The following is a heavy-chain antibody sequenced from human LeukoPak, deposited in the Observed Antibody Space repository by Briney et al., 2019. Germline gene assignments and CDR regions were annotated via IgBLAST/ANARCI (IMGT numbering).Heavy chain of an antibody. CDR2: IYSGGST. V-gene: IGHV3-66*01. D-gene: IGHD3-16*01. CDR3: AKNLGGAKPFDY. Sequence: GGSLRLSCAASGFTVSSNYMTWVRQAPGKGLEWVSVIYSGGSTDYADSVKGRFTISRDNSKNTLFLQMNSLRVEDTAVYYCAKNLGGAKPFDYWGQGTLVTVSS. CDR1: GFTVSSNY. J-gene: IGHJ4*02.